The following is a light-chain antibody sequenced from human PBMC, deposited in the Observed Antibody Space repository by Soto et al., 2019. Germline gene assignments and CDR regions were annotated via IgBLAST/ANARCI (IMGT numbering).Light chain of an antibody. J-gene: IGLJ1*01. CDR2: EIN. Sequence: QSALTQPPSASGSPGQSVTISCTGTSSDVGAYDYVSWYQQHPGKAPKLMIYEINNRPSGVPDRFSGSKSGNTACLTVSGLQAEDEADYYCSSFAGSNNFPYVFGTGTKLTVL. V-gene: IGLV2-8*01. CDR1: SSDVGAYDY. CDR3: SSFAGSNNFPYV.